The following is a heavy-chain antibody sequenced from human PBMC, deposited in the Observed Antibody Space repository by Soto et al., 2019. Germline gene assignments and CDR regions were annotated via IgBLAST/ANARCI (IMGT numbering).Heavy chain of an antibody. CDR2: ISGSGGST. CDR1: GFTFSSYA. CDR3: AKDMGMGYDFWSGYWRAFDI. D-gene: IGHD3-3*01. Sequence: GGSLRLSCAASGFTFSSYAMSWVRQAPGKGLEWVSAISGSGGSTYYADSVKGRFTISRDNSKNTLYLQMNSLRAEDTAVYYFAKDMGMGYDFWSGYWRAFDIWGQGTMVTVSS. J-gene: IGHJ3*02. V-gene: IGHV3-23*01.